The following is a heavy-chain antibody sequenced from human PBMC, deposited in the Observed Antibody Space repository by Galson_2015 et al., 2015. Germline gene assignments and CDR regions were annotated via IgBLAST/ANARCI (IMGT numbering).Heavy chain of an antibody. D-gene: IGHD3-9*01. CDR2: INPSGGST. Sequence: SVKVSCKASGYTFTSYYMHWVRQAPGQGLEWMGIINPSGGSTSYAQKFQGRVTMTRDTSTSTVYMELSSLRSEDTAVYYCARDWRSDKRRRFEWWVGHLPDYWGQGTLVTVSS. CDR1: GYTFTSYY. J-gene: IGHJ4*02. CDR3: ARDWRSDKRRRFEWWVGHLPDY. V-gene: IGHV1-46*01.